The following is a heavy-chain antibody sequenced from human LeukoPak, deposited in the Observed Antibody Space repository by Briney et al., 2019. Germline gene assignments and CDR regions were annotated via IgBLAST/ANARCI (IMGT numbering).Heavy chain of an antibody. CDR1: GYTFTSYG. D-gene: IGHD6-6*01. J-gene: IGHJ3*02. CDR2: ISAYNGNT. V-gene: IGHV1-18*01. Sequence: GASVKVSCKASGYTFTSYGISWVRQAPGQGLEWMGWISAYNGNTNYAQKLQGRVTMTTDTSTSTAYMELRSLRSDDTAVYYCARSSPILESIAVVAFDIWGQGTMVTVSS. CDR3: ARSSPILESIAVVAFDI.